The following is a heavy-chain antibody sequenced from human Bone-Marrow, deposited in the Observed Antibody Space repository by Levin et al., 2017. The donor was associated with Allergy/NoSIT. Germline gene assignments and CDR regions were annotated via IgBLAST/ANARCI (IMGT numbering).Heavy chain of an antibody. CDR1: GFTFSSYA. CDR3: ARRDYDFWSTYYPYYLDY. V-gene: IGHV3-23*01. Sequence: GASVKVSCVASGFTFSSYAMSWVRQAPGKGLEWVSAISSGGYTYYADSVKGRFTISRDNSKNTLYLQMNSLRAEDTAVYYCARRDYDFWSTYYPYYLDYWGQGTLVTVSS. D-gene: IGHD3-3*01. CDR2: ISSGGYT. J-gene: IGHJ4*02.